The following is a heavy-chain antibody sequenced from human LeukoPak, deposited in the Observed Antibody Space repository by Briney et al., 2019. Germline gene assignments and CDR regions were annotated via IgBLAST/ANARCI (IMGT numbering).Heavy chain of an antibody. V-gene: IGHV4-4*07. J-gene: IGHJ4*02. CDR2: IDTSGST. Sequence: SETLSLTCTVSGGSISNYYWSWIRQPAGKGLEWIGRIDTSGSTNYNSSLKSRITMSVDTSKNQFSLKLSSVTAADTAVYYCARDPSWGLSAPNYFDYWGQGTLVTVSS. D-gene: IGHD3-16*02. CDR1: GGSISNYY. CDR3: ARDPSWGLSAPNYFDY.